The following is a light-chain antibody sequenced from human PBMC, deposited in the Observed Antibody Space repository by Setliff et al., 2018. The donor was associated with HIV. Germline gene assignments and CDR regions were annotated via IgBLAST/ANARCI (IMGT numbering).Light chain of an antibody. CDR2: EVS. V-gene: IGLV2-23*02. J-gene: IGLJ1*01. CDR1: TSDIGNFNL. CDR3: CSYAGSYRDV. Sequence: QSVLTQPASVSGSPGQSITISCTGTTSDIGNFNLVSGYQQHPGKAPKLMICEVSKRPSGVSDRFSGSKSANTASLTNSGLQAEDEALYYCCSYAGSYRDVFATGTKVTVL.